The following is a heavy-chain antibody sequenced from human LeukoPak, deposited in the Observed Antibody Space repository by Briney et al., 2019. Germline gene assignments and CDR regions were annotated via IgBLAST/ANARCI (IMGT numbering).Heavy chain of an antibody. CDR2: MYYNGDT. D-gene: IGHD3-22*01. V-gene: IGHV4-39*01. Sequence: SETLSLTCTVSGGSINSNSYYWGWVRQPPGKGLEWIVSMYYNGDTYYNPSLKSRVTLSVDTSKNQFSLKLNSVTAADTAVYYCARGRYYDSSGYYPEDYFDYWGQGTLVTVSS. CDR1: GGSINSNSYY. J-gene: IGHJ4*02. CDR3: ARGRYYDSSGYYPEDYFDY.